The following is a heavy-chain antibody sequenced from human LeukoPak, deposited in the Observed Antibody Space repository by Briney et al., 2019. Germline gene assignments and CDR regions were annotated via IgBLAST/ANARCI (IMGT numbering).Heavy chain of an antibody. J-gene: IGHJ4*02. D-gene: IGHD6-13*01. Sequence: PGGSLRLSSAASGFTFSSYEMNWVRQAPGKGLEWVSYISSSGSTIYYADSVKGRFTFSRDNAKNSLYLQTNSLRAEDTAVYYCARGGSSTWNFDYWGQGTLVTVSS. CDR2: ISSSGSTI. CDR1: GFTFSSYE. CDR3: ARGGSSTWNFDY. V-gene: IGHV3-48*03.